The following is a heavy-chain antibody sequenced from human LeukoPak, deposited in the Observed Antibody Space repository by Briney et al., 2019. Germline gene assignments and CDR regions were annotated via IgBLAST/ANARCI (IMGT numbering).Heavy chain of an antibody. Sequence: ASVKVSCKASGGTFSNYAISWVRQAPGQGLEWMGWISTHNGNTNYAQKLQGRVTMTTDTSTSTAYMELRSLRSDDTAIYYCARAMMGASSRTDYWGQGTLVTVSS. CDR3: ARAMMGASSRTDY. D-gene: IGHD1-26*01. V-gene: IGHV1-18*01. CDR1: GGTFSNYA. J-gene: IGHJ4*02. CDR2: ISTHNGNT.